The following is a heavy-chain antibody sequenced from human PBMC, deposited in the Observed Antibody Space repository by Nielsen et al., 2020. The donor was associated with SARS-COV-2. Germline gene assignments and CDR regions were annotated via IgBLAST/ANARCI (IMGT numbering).Heavy chain of an antibody. CDR3: ARRMSTVRGGPRPYYYYGMDV. J-gene: IGHJ6*02. Sequence: ASVKVSCKASGYTFNSYGISWVRQAPGQGLEWMGWISAYNGNTNYAQKLQGRVTMTTDTSTSTAYMELRSLRSDDTAVYYCARRMSTVRGGPRPYYYYGMDVWGQGTKVTVSS. D-gene: IGHD3-10*01. CDR1: GYTFNSYG. V-gene: IGHV1-18*01. CDR2: ISAYNGNT.